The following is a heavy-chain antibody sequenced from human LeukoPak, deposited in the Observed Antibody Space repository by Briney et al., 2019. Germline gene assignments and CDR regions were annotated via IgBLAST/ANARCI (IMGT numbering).Heavy chain of an antibody. CDR3: AKDRAGRLYYFDY. Sequence: GGSLRLSCAASGFTFSSYWMSWVRQAPGKGLEWVSGISGSGGSTYYADSVKGRFTISRDNSKNTLYLQMNSLRAEDTAVYYCAKDRAGRLYYFDYWGQGTLVTVSS. CDR1: GFTFSSYW. CDR2: ISGSGGST. D-gene: IGHD6-25*01. J-gene: IGHJ4*02. V-gene: IGHV3-23*01.